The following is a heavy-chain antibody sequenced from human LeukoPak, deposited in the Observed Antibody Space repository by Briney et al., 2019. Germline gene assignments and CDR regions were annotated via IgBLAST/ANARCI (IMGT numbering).Heavy chain of an antibody. CDR2: INWNGRSI. CDR3: ASLYSGYMDV. CDR1: RFTFDEYG. V-gene: IGHV3-20*04. D-gene: IGHD3-10*01. Sequence: GGSLRLSCAASRFTFDEYGMSWVRQTAGKGLEWVSGINWNGRSIGYADPVKGRFTISRDNANNSLYLQMNSLRAEDTAVYYCASLYSGYMDVWGKGTTVTVSS. J-gene: IGHJ6*03.